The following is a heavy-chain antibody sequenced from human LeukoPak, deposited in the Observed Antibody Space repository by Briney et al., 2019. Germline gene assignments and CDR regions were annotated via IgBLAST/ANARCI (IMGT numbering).Heavy chain of an antibody. CDR2: ILPIFGTA. D-gene: IGHD3-22*01. CDR1: EATFSTYA. V-gene: IGHV1-69*13. Sequence: SVKASCKPSEATFSTYAISWLRQSPGHGLEWMGGILPIFGTANYAQKFQGRVTITADGSTSTAYMELSSLRSEDTAVYYCASRNYYDSSGYPYWGQGTLVTVSS. CDR3: ASRNYYDSSGYPY. J-gene: IGHJ4*02.